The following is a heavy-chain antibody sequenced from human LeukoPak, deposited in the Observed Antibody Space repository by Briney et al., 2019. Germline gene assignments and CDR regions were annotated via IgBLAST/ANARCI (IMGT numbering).Heavy chain of an antibody. CDR1: GFTFSSYS. Sequence: GGSLRLSCAASGFTFSSYSMNWVRQAPGKGLEWVSSISSSSSYIYYADSVKGRFTISRDNAKNSLCLQMNSLRAEDTAVYYCARGNTVTTRSPGYWGQGTLVTVSS. V-gene: IGHV3-21*01. CDR3: ARGNTVTTRSPGY. J-gene: IGHJ4*02. D-gene: IGHD4-17*01. CDR2: ISSSSSYI.